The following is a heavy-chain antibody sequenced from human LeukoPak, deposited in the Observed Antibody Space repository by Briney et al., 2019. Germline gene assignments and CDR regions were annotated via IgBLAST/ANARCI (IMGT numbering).Heavy chain of an antibody. V-gene: IGHV1-46*01. Sequence: ASVTVSCTASRYTLSNYYIHWVRQAPGQGLEWLGKINPTGDTTNYAQKFQGRVTVTRDTSTSTVYMDLSSLRSEDTAVYYCSREEEGGTFDFWGQGTLVIVSS. CDR3: SREEEGGTFDF. D-gene: IGHD3-16*01. CDR2: INPTGDTT. CDR1: RYTLSNYY. J-gene: IGHJ4*02.